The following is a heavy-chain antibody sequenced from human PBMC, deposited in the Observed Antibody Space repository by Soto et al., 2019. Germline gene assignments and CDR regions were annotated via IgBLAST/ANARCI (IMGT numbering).Heavy chain of an antibody. CDR2: ITSDTKTI. CDR3: ARSVEGHFDY. J-gene: IGHJ4*02. Sequence: EVQLVESGGNLVQPGGSLRLSCAASGFRFSIYSMNWVRQAPGKGLESSAYITSDTKTIKYADSVKGRFTISRDNDKNLVYLHMNSLRDEDTAVYYCARSVEGHFDYWGQGTVVTVSA. D-gene: IGHD6-19*01. CDR1: GFRFSIYS. V-gene: IGHV3-48*02.